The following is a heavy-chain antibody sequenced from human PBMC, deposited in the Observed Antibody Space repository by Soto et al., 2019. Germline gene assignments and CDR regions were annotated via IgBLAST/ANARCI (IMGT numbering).Heavy chain of an antibody. Sequence: QVQLVESGGGVVQPGGSLRLSCAASGFTFSSYAMHWVRQAPGKGLEWVAIIWYDGSNKYYADSVEGRFTISRDNSENTLYRQMNSLRAEDTAMYYCAREGIVARPDYWVQGTLVTVSS. D-gene: IGHD6-6*01. V-gene: IGHV3-33*01. J-gene: IGHJ4*02. CDR3: AREGIVARPDY. CDR2: IWYDGSNK. CDR1: GFTFSSYA.